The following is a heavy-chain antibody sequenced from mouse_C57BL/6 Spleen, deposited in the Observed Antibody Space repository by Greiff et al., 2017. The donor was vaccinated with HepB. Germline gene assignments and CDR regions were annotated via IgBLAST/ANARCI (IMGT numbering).Heavy chain of an antibody. CDR3: ARGGYDDGRGGY. CDR1: GYAFSSSW. D-gene: IGHD2-2*01. J-gene: IGHJ2*01. V-gene: IGHV1-82*01. Sequence: VQLQQSGPELVKPGASVKISCKASGYAFSSSWMNWVKQRPGKGLEWIGRIYPGDGDTNYNGKFKGKATLTADKSSSTAYMQLSSLTSEDSAVYFCARGGYDDGRGGYWGQGTTLTVSS. CDR2: IYPGDGDT.